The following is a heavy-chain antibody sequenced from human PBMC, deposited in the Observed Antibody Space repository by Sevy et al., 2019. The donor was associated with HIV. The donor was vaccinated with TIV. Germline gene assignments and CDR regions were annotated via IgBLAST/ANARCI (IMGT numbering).Heavy chain of an antibody. CDR2: ISSSGSTI. V-gene: IGHV3-11*01. D-gene: IGHD6-13*01. J-gene: IGHJ4*02. Sequence: GGSLRLSCAASGFTFSDYYMSWTRQAPGKGLEWVSYISSSGSTIYYADSVKGRFTISRDNAKNSLYLQMNSLRAEDTAVYYCARVARIAAAGTDYWGQGTLVTVSS. CDR1: GFTFSDYY. CDR3: ARVARIAAAGTDY.